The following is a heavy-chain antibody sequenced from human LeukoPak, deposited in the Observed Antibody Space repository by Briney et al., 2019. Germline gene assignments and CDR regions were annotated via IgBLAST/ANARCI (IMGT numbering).Heavy chain of an antibody. CDR2: MNPNSGNT. CDR3: AIAASYYYYYYMDV. J-gene: IGHJ6*03. V-gene: IGHV1-8*01. CDR1: GYTFTSYD. Sequence: VASVKVSCKASGYTFTSYDINWLRQATGQGLEWIGWMNPNSGNTGYAQKFQGRVTMTRNTSISTAYMELSSLRSDDTAVYYCAIAASYYYYYYMDVWGKGTTVTVFS.